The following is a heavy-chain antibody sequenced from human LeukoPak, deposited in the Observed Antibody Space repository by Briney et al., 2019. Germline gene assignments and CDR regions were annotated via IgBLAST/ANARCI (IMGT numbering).Heavy chain of an antibody. Sequence: PGGSLRLSCAASGFTFSNFGMHWVRRAPGKGLEWVAVIWSDGSDKYYADSVKGRFTISRDNSKNTLYLQMDSLTAEDTAVYYCARDLSGTWTFDYWGQGTLVTVSS. CDR3: ARDLSGTWTFDY. CDR1: GFTFSNFG. J-gene: IGHJ4*02. D-gene: IGHD1-26*01. CDR2: IWSDGSDK. V-gene: IGHV3-33*01.